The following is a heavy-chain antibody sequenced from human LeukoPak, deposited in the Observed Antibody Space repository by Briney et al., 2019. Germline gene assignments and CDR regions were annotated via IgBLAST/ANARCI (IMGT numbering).Heavy chain of an antibody. CDR3: ARQRRCSGGSCYHHSRWGLSNFDY. J-gene: IGHJ4*02. CDR1: GGSFSGYY. V-gene: IGHV4-34*01. Sequence: SETLSLTCAVYGGSFSGYYWSWIRQPPGKGLEWIGEINHSGSTNYNPSLKSRVTISVDTSKNQFSLKLSSVTAADTAVYYCARQRRCSGGSCYHHSRWGLSNFDYWGQGTLVTVSS. CDR2: INHSGST. D-gene: IGHD2-15*01.